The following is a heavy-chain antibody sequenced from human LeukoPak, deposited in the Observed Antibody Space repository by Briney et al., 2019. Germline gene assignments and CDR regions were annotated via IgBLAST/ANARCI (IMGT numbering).Heavy chain of an antibody. Sequence: SETLSLTCAVSGGSISSGGYSWSWIRQPPGKGLEWIGYIYHSGSTYYNPSLKSRVTISVDRSKNQFSLKLSSVAAADTAVYYCARDGPLNGMDVWGQGSPVIVSS. CDR2: IYHSGST. V-gene: IGHV4-30-2*01. J-gene: IGHJ6*02. CDR3: ARDGPLNGMDV. CDR1: GGSISSGGYS.